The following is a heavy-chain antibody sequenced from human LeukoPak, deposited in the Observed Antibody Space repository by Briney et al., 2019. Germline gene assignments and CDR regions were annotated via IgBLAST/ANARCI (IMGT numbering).Heavy chain of an antibody. CDR2: IIHSGST. CDR3: ARGLLDLVVAPAANGQAPTLYCFDY. V-gene: IGHV4-34*01. J-gene: IGHJ4*02. D-gene: IGHD2-2*03. Sequence: SSETLSLTCAVYGGSFSAYYWSWSRQRPGKGLEWIGEIIHSGSTNYHPSLKSRATISVDTSTNPLSMKLSSVSDAETGVYFCARGLLDLVVAPAANGQAPTLYCFDYWGQATLVTVSS. CDR1: GGSFSAYY.